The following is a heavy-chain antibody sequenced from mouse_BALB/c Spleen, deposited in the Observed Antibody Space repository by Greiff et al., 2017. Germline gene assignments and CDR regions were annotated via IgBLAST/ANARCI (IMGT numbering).Heavy chain of an antibody. Sequence: VQGVESGPELVRPGVSVKISCKGSGYTFTDYAMHWVKQSHAKSLEWIGVISTYYGNTNYNQKFKGKATMTVDKSSSTAYMELARLTSEDSAIYYCARGTYYDYDKGKGFDYWGQGTTLTVSS. J-gene: IGHJ2*01. CDR1: GYTFTDYA. CDR3: ARGTYYDYDKGKGFDY. CDR2: ISTYYGNT. D-gene: IGHD2-4*01. V-gene: IGHV1-67*01.